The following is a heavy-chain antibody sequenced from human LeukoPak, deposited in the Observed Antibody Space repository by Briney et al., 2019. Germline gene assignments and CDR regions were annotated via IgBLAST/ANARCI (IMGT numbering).Heavy chain of an antibody. D-gene: IGHD2-2*02. J-gene: IGHJ4*02. CDR1: GLTFSSSW. CDR3: AREPLY. V-gene: IGHV3-30*03. Sequence: GGSLRLSCAVSGLTFSSSWMDWVRQAPGKGLEWVAVISFDGSSTYYADSVKGRFTISRDNSKNTLYLQMSSLRAEDTAVYYCAREPLYWGQGTLVTVSS. CDR2: ISFDGSST.